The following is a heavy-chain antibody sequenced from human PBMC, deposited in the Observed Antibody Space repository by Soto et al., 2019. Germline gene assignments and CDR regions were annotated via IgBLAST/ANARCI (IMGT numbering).Heavy chain of an antibody. V-gene: IGHV4-4*07. CDR1: GGSISSYY. CDR2: IYTSGST. Sequence: PSETLSLACTVSGGSISSYYWSWIRQPAGKGLEWIGRIYTSGSTNYNPSLKSRVTMSVDTSKNQFPLKLSSVTAADTAVYYCARAPYYGSGSYYNDDGFDIWGQGTMVTVSS. J-gene: IGHJ3*02. CDR3: ARAPYYGSGSYYNDDGFDI. D-gene: IGHD3-10*01.